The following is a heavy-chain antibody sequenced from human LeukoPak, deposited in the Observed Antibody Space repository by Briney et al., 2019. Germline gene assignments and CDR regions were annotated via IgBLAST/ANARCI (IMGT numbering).Heavy chain of an antibody. CDR3: ARENGNDYVWGSYRPERAFDY. J-gene: IGHJ4*02. D-gene: IGHD3-16*02. V-gene: IGHV1-69*13. CDR1: GGTFSSYA. Sequence: SVKVSCKASGGTFSSYAISWVRQAPGQGLEWMGGIIPIFGTANYAQKFQGRVTITADESTSTAYMELSSLRSEDTAVYYCARENGNDYVWGSYRPERAFDYWGQGTLVTVSS. CDR2: IIPIFGTA.